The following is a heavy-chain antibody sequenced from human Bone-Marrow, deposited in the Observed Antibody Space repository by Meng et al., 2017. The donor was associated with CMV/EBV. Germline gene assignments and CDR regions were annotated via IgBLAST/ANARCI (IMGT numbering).Heavy chain of an antibody. D-gene: IGHD3-10*01. CDR3: AKRPGGSADY. V-gene: IGHV3-23*01. J-gene: IGHJ4*02. Sequence: GESLKISCAASGFTFNNYAMSWVRQAPGKGLEWVSTFSGGLDTTYYADSVRGRFTISRDNSKNTLSLQMNSLRAEDTAVYYCAKRPGGSADYWGQGTLVTVSS. CDR2: FSGGLDTT. CDR1: GFTFNNYA.